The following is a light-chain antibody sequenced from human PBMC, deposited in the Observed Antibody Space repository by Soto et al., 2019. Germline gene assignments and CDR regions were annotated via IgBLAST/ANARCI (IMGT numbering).Light chain of an antibody. CDR1: QSVSSRY. Sequence: EILLTQSPGTLYLAPAERATLSCRASQSVSSRYLAWYQQKSGQAPRLLIYGASSRATGIPDRFSGSGSGTDFTLTISRLEPEDCAVYYCQQYDNSAWTFGQGTKVDSK. V-gene: IGKV3-20*01. CDR2: GAS. J-gene: IGKJ1*01. CDR3: QQYDNSAWT.